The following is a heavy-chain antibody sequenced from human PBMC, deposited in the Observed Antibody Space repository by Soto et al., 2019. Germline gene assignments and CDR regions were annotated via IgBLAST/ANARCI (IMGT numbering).Heavy chain of an antibody. CDR3: ARVFCSGGSCYYGMDV. Sequence: SLRLSCAASGFTFSSYAMHWVRQAPGKGLEWVAVISYDGSNKYYADSVKGRFTISGDNSKNTLYLQMNSLRAEDTAVYYCARVFCSGGSCYYGMDVWGQGTTVTVSS. V-gene: IGHV3-30-3*01. CDR1: GFTFSSYA. CDR2: ISYDGSNK. D-gene: IGHD2-15*01. J-gene: IGHJ6*02.